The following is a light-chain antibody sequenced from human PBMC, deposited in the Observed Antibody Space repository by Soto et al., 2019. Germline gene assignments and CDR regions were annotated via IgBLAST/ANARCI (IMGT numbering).Light chain of an antibody. Sequence: EIVLTQSPGTLSLSPGERATLSCRASQSVSSSYLAWYQQKPGHAPRLLIYGASSRATGITDRFSGSGSGTDFTLNISRLEPEDFAVYNCQQYGSPRGTFGQGTKLEIK. CDR2: GAS. CDR1: QSVSSSY. CDR3: QQYGSPRGT. J-gene: IGKJ2*02. V-gene: IGKV3-20*01.